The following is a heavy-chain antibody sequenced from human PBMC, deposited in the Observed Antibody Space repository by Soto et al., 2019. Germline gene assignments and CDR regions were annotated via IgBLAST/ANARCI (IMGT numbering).Heavy chain of an antibody. J-gene: IGHJ4*02. Sequence: GGSLRLSCAASGFTFSSYVMSWVRQAPGKGLEWVSGISFTGTTYYADSVKGRFTISRDNSKSTLYLQMNSLRAEDTALYYCARKGPTPATYHRDYWGQGTLVTVSS. CDR3: ARKGPTPATYHRDY. CDR2: ISFTGTT. CDR1: GFTFSSYV. V-gene: IGHV3-23*01. D-gene: IGHD1-1*01.